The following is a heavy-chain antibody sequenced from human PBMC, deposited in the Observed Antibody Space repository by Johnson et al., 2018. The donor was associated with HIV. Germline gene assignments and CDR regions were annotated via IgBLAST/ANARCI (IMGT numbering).Heavy chain of an antibody. Sequence: QMLLVESGGGVVQPGGSLRLSCAASGFTFSSYGMHWVRQAPGKGLEWVAFIRYDGSNKYYADSVKGRFTISRDNSKNTLYLQMNSLRAEDTAVYYCAKGLKLGSGDDAIEIWGKGTMVTVSA. CDR2: IRYDGSNK. D-gene: IGHD7-27*01. J-gene: IGHJ3*02. V-gene: IGHV3-30*02. CDR3: AKGLKLGSGDDAIEI. CDR1: GFTFSSYG.